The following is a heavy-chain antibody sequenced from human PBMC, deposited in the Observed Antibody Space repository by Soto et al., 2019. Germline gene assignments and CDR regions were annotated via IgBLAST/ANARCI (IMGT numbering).Heavy chain of an antibody. Sequence: EVQLVESGGGLVQPGRSLRLSCAASGFIFDDYAMHWVRQAPGKGLEWVSSISWNSGTIVYADSVKGQFTISRDNAKNSLYLQMNSLRTVDTAFYYCTKGRSTSCFAPVDYWGQGTLVTVSS. CDR2: ISWNSGTI. J-gene: IGHJ4*02. CDR1: GFIFDDYA. V-gene: IGHV3-9*01. D-gene: IGHD2-2*01. CDR3: TKGRSTSCFAPVDY.